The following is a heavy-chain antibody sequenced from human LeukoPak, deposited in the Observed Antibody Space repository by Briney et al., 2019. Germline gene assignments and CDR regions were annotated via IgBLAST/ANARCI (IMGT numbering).Heavy chain of an antibody. V-gene: IGHV4-59*01. D-gene: IGHD6-19*01. J-gene: IGHJ4*02. CDR2: FYYSGST. CDR3: AGGSGWLFDY. CDR1: GGSISGYY. Sequence: KPSETXSLTCTVSGGSISGYYWNWMRQXPGKGLEWIGYFYYSGSTNYNPSLRGRGTISLDTSKNQFSLTLSSVTAADTAVYYCAGGSGWLFDYWGQGIPVTVSP.